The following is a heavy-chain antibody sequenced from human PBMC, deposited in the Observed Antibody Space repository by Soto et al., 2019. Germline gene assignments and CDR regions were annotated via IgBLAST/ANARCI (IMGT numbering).Heavy chain of an antibody. CDR2: IYYSGST. CDR3: ARQARWLRSFALSDY. CDR1: GGSISSSSYY. D-gene: IGHD5-12*01. Sequence: PSETLSLTCTVSGGSISSSSYYLGWIRQPPGKGLEWIGSIYYSGSTYYNPSLKSRVTISVDTSKNQFSLKLSSVTAADTAVYYCARQARWLRSFALSDYWGQGTLVTVSS. J-gene: IGHJ4*02. V-gene: IGHV4-39*01.